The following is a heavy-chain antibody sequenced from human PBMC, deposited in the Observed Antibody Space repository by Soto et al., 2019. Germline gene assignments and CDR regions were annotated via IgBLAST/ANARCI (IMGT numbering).Heavy chain of an antibody. V-gene: IGHV1-69*06. CDR1: GGTFSSYA. CDR3: ATIEGTAMVKIDY. J-gene: IGHJ4*02. CDR2: IIPIFGTA. Sequence: QVQLVQSGAEVKKPGSSVKVSCKASGGTFSSYAISWVRQAPGQGLEWMGGIIPIFGTANYAQKFQGRVTITADKSASTAYMEMSSLRSEETAVYYCATIEGTAMVKIDYWGQGTLVTVSS. D-gene: IGHD5-18*01.